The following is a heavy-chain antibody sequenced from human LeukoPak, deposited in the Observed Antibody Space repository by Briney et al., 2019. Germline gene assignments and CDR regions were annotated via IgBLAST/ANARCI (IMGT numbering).Heavy chain of an antibody. Sequence: SETLSLTCTVSGGSISSYYWSWIRQPAGKGLEWIGRIYTSGSTNYNPSLKSRVTMSVDTSKNQFSLKLSSVTAADTAVYYCARESGHCSSTSCYSAFDTWGQGTMVTVSS. D-gene: IGHD2-2*01. CDR2: IYTSGST. V-gene: IGHV4-4*07. J-gene: IGHJ3*02. CDR1: GGSISSYY. CDR3: ARESGHCSSTSCYSAFDT.